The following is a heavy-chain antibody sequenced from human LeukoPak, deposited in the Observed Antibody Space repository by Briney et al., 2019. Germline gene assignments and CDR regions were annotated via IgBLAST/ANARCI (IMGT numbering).Heavy chain of an antibody. J-gene: IGHJ4*02. CDR1: GFTFSSYG. CDR3: AKMAVKFDY. D-gene: IGHD2-21*01. V-gene: IGHV3-33*06. CDR2: IWYDGSNK. Sequence: GRSLRLSCAASGFTFSSYGMHWVRQAPGKGLEWVAVIWYDGSNKYYADSVKGRFTISRDNSKNTLYLQMNSLRAEDTAVYYCAKMAVKFDYWGQGTLVTVSS.